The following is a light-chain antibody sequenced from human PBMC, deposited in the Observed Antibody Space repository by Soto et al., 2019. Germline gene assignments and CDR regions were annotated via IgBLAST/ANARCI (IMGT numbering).Light chain of an antibody. V-gene: IGKV3-11*01. CDR2: GAS. Sequence: EIVVTQSPATLSLSPGERATLSCRASQSVSSYLAWYQQKPGQAPRLLIYGASNRATGIPDRFSGSGSGTDFTLSISSLQPEDFAVYYCQQYNNWPPWTFGQGTKVDI. CDR1: QSVSSY. J-gene: IGKJ1*01. CDR3: QQYNNWPPWT.